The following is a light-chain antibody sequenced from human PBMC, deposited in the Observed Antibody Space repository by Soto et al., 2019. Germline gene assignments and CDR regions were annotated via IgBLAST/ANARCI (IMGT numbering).Light chain of an antibody. V-gene: IGLV1-36*01. Sequence: QSVLTQPPSVPEAPRQRVTISCSGSSSNIGNNAVNWYQQLPGQAPKIVIYYDNLLTSGVSDRFSGSKSGISASLAISDLQSDDEADYYCAAWDDSLNAYVFGPGTKLTVL. CDR3: AAWDDSLNAYV. CDR2: YDN. CDR1: SSNIGNNA. J-gene: IGLJ1*01.